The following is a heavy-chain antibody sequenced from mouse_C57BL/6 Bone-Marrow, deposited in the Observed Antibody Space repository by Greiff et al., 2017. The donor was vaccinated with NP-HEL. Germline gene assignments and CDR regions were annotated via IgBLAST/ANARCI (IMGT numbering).Heavy chain of an antibody. Sequence: QVQLQQPGAELVRPGTSVKLSCKASGYTFTSYWMHWVKQRPGQGLEWIGVIDPSDSYTNYNQKFKGKATLTVDKSSSTAYMQLSSLTSEDSAVYYCAFITTVVANYAMDYWGQGTSVTVSS. CDR1: GYTFTSYW. CDR2: IDPSDSYT. V-gene: IGHV1-59*01. CDR3: AFITTVVANYAMDY. J-gene: IGHJ4*01. D-gene: IGHD1-1*01.